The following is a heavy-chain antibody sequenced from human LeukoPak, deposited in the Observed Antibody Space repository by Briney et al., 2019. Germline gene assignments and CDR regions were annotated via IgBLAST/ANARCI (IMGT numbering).Heavy chain of an antibody. V-gene: IGHV1-2*02. CDR2: INPNSGAT. CDR3: ARGSRYYDSSGYYY. D-gene: IGHD3-22*01. Sequence: ASVKVSCKASGYTFTGYYMHWVRQAPGQGLEWMGRINPNSGATKYAQKFQGRVTMTRDTSISTAYMELSRLRSDDTAVYYCARGSRYYDSSGYYYWGQGTLVTVSS. CDR1: GYTFTGYY. J-gene: IGHJ4*02.